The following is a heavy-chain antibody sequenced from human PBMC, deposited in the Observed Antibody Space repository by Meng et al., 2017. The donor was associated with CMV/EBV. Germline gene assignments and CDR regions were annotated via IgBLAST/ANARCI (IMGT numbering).Heavy chain of an antibody. J-gene: IGHJ5*02. V-gene: IGHV1-8*03. CDR1: AYTFINYE. CDR3: ARGGLYYYGAGTRPPRAWFDP. CDR2: MSPNSGNA. Sequence: ASVKVSCKASAYTFINYEINWVRQATGQGLEWVGWMSPNSGNAAYTQKFQGRVTITRNTSISTAYMELSSLRSEDTAVYYCARGGLYYYGAGTRPPRAWFDPWGQGTLVTVSS. D-gene: IGHD3-10*01.